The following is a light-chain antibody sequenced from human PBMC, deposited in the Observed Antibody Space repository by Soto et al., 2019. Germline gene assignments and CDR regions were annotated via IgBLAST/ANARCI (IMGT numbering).Light chain of an antibody. CDR3: SSYTSRNSLFV. Sequence: QYVLTQPASVSGSPGQSITISCTGTSSDVGSSDYVSWYQQHPGKVPKLMIYEVSNRPSGVSNRFSASKSGNTAFLTISGLQAEDEADYYCSSYTSRNSLFVFGTGTKVTV. V-gene: IGLV2-14*01. J-gene: IGLJ1*01. CDR2: EVS. CDR1: SSDVGSSDY.